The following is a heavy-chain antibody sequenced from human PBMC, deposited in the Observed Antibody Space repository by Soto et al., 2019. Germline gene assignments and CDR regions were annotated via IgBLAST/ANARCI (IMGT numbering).Heavy chain of an antibody. D-gene: IGHD6-13*01. CDR2: IYYSGST. Sequence: QLQLQESGPGLVKPSETLSLTCTVSGGSISSSSYYWGWIRQPPGKGLEWIGSIYYSGSTYYNPSLKSRVTISVDTSKNQFSLKLSSVTAADTAVYYCASITRALSSSWYYWYFDLWGRGTLVTVSS. V-gene: IGHV4-39*01. CDR3: ASITRALSSSWYYWYFDL. J-gene: IGHJ2*01. CDR1: GGSISSSSYY.